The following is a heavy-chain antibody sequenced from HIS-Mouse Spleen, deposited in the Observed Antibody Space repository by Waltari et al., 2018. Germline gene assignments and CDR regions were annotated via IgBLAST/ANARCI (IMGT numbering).Heavy chain of an antibody. CDR1: GGSISSSSYY. CDR2: IYYSGRT. V-gene: IGHV4-39*07. J-gene: IGHJ2*01. Sequence: QLQLQESGPGLVKPSETLSLTCTVSGGSISSSSYYWGWIRQPPGKGLEWIGSIYYSGRTYDNQTLKSRVTISVDTSKNQFSLKLSYVTAADTAVYYCAREIPYSSSWYDWYFDLWGRGTLVTVSS. CDR3: AREIPYSSSWYDWYFDL. D-gene: IGHD6-13*01.